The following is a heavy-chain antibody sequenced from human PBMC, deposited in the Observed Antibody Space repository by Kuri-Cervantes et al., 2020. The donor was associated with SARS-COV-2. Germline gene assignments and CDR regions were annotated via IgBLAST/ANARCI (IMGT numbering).Heavy chain of an antibody. J-gene: IGHJ4*02. CDR1: GGSISSSSYY. D-gene: IGHD6-13*01. CDR3: ATCIAAAGSYYFDY. V-gene: IGHV4-39*07. Sequence: SETLSLTCTVSGGSISSSSYYWGWIRQPPGKGLEWIGSIYHSGSTYYNPSLKSRVTISVGTSKNQFSLKLSSVTAADTAVYYCATCIAAAGSYYFDYWGQGTLVTVSS. CDR2: IYHSGST.